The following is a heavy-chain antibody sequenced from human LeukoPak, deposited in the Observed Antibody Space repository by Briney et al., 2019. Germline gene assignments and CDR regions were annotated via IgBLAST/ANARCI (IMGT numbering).Heavy chain of an antibody. Sequence: GGSLRPSCAASGFSFSSYSMNWVRQASGKGLEWVSYISSSSSTIYYADSVKGRFTISRDNAKNSLYLQMNSLRDEDTAVYYCARDQGSGLYNWFDPWGQGTLVTVSS. V-gene: IGHV3-48*02. CDR1: GFSFSSYS. CDR3: ARDQGSGLYNWFDP. J-gene: IGHJ5*02. CDR2: ISSSSSTI. D-gene: IGHD3-10*01.